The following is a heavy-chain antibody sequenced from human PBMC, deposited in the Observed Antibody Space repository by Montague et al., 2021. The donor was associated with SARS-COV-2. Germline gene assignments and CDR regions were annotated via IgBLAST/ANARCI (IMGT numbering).Heavy chain of an antibody. J-gene: IGHJ6*02. CDR2: INYSGST. V-gene: IGHV4-61*01. CDR3: ARPGRAPFHYAMDV. D-gene: IGHD2/OR15-2a*01. CDR1: GGSVSRGSYY. Sequence: SETLSLTCTVSGGSVSRGSYYWSWIRQPPGKRLEWIGYINYSGSTNYNPSLKSRVTISVDMSRNQFSLKLRSVTAADTAIYYCARPGRAPFHYAMDVWGQGTTVTVSS.